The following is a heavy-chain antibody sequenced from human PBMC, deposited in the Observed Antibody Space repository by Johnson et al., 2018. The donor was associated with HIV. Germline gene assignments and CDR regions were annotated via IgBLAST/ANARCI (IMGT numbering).Heavy chain of an antibody. Sequence: VQLVESGGGLVQPGESLRLSCAASGFTVSSNYMSWVRQAPGKGLEWVSAISGSGGSTYYADSVKGRFTISRDNSKNTLYLQMNSLRAEDTAVYYCAKEGMGGLRHGAVDIWGQGTMVTVSS. CDR1: GFTVSSNY. CDR2: ISGSGGST. CDR3: AKEGMGGLRHGAVDI. J-gene: IGHJ3*02. V-gene: IGHV3-23*04. D-gene: IGHD5-12*01.